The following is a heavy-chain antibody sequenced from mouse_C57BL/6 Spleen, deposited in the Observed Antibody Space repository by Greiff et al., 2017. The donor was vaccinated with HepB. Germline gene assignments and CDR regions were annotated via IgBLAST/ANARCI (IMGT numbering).Heavy chain of an antibody. D-gene: IGHD2-3*01. V-gene: IGHV1-80*01. Sequence: VKLQESGAELVKPGASVKISCKASGYAFSSYWMNWVKQRPGKGLEWIGQIYPGDGDTNYNGKFKGKATLTADKSSSTAYMQLSSLTSEDSAVYFCARGDGYYLFDYWGQGTTLTVSS. CDR2: IYPGDGDT. J-gene: IGHJ2*01. CDR3: ARGDGYYLFDY. CDR1: GYAFSSYW.